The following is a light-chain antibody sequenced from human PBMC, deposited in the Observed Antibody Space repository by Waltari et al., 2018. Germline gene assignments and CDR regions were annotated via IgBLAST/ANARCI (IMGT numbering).Light chain of an antibody. CDR2: GKN. V-gene: IGLV3-19*01. CDR1: TLRSYS. Sequence: SSELTQDPVVSVALGQTVRITCHGDTLRSYSAKWYHKKPGQAHVLVMYGKNNRPSGIPDRFSGSYSGTTASLIITGAQAEDEGDYYCNSRDSRGHPLVFGTGTKVTVL. J-gene: IGLJ1*01. CDR3: NSRDSRGHPLV.